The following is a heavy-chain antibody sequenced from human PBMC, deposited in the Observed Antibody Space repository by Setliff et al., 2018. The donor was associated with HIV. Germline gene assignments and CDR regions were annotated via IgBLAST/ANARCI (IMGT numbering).Heavy chain of an antibody. CDR3: ARASVGATGLYAFDI. V-gene: IGHV4-61*09. J-gene: IGHJ3*02. D-gene: IGHD1-26*01. Sequence: SETLSLTCTVSGGSINSGSYYWSWIRQPAGKGLEWIGHIYNSGSTNYNPSLKSRVTISVDTSKTQFSLRLNSLTATDTALYYCARASVGATGLYAFDIWGQGTVVTVSS. CDR1: GGSINSGSYY. CDR2: IYNSGST.